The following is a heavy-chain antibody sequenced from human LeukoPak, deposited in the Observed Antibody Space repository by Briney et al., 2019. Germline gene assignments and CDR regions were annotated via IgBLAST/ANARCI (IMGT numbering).Heavy chain of an antibody. CDR1: GYTFTGYY. CDR2: MNPNSGNT. V-gene: IGHV1-8*02. J-gene: IGHJ4*02. D-gene: IGHD4-17*01. Sequence: ASVKVSCKASGYTFTGYYMHWVRQAPGQGLEWMGWMNPNSGNTGYAQKFQGRVTMTRNTSISTAYMELSSLRSEDTAVYYCARGVLSDGDYYFDYWGQGTLVTVSS. CDR3: ARGVLSDGDYYFDY.